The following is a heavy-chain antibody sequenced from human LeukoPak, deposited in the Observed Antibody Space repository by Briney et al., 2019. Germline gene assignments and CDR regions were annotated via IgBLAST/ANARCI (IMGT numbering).Heavy chain of an antibody. Sequence: GGSLRLSCAASGFTFSSYSMNWVRQAPGKGLEWVSYISSSSSTIYYADSVKGRFTISRDNAKNSLYLQMNSLRAEDTAVYCCARDSRGSGSQGLFDYWGQGTLVTVSS. J-gene: IGHJ4*02. CDR2: ISSSSSTI. V-gene: IGHV3-48*01. CDR3: ARDSRGSGSQGLFDY. D-gene: IGHD3-10*01. CDR1: GFTFSSYS.